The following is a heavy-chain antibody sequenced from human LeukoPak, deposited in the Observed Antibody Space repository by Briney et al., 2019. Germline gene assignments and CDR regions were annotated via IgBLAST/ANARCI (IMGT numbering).Heavy chain of an antibody. CDR2: ISSSSSYI. Sequence: GGSLRLSCAASGFTVSNNYMSWVRQAPGKGLEWVSSISSSSSYIYYADSVKGRFTISRDNAKNSLYLQMNSLRAEDTAVYYCARDEAAGTGYFDYWGQGTLVT. CDR1: GFTVSNNY. CDR3: ARDEAAGTGYFDY. J-gene: IGHJ4*02. V-gene: IGHV3-21*01. D-gene: IGHD6-13*01.